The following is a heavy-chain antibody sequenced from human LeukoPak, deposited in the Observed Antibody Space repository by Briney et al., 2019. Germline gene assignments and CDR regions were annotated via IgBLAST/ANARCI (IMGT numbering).Heavy chain of an antibody. V-gene: IGHV1-46*01. CDR2: INPSGGST. CDR3: ARGASGPGDYYYYMDV. D-gene: IGHD3-10*01. CDR1: GYTFTGYY. Sequence: GASVKVSCKASGYTFTGYYMHWVRQAPGQGLEWMGWINPSGGSTSYAQKFQGRVTMTRDMSTSTVYMELSSLRSEDTAVYYCARGASGPGDYYYYMDVWGQGTMVTVSS. J-gene: IGHJ6*03.